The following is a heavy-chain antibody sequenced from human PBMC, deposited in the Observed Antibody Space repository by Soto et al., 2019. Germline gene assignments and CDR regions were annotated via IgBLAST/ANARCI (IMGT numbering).Heavy chain of an antibody. CDR3: ARLGGIVDTGTWIQ. Sequence: GESLKISCKASGYRFSTYWIGWVRQRPGKGPEWMAIIYPGDSDTREDPSFQGQVTISADKSSNTVHLQWRSLKASDTAIYYCARLGGIVDTGTWIQWGQGTPVTVSS. J-gene: IGHJ4*02. V-gene: IGHV5-51*01. CDR1: GYRFSTYW. CDR2: IYPGDSDT. D-gene: IGHD1-26*01.